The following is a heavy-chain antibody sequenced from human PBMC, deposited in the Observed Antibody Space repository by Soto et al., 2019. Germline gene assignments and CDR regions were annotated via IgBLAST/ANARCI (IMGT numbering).Heavy chain of an antibody. J-gene: IGHJ6*02. CDR2: IYYSGST. V-gene: IGHV4-59*01. Sequence: SETLSLTCTVSGGSISSYYWSWIRQPPGKGLEWIGYIYYSGSTNYNPSLKSRVTISVDTSKNQFSLKLSSVTAADTAVYYCAASLGGYSYGYWSYYYYGMDVWGQGTTVTVSS. D-gene: IGHD5-18*01. CDR3: AASLGGYSYGYWSYYYYGMDV. CDR1: GGSISSYY.